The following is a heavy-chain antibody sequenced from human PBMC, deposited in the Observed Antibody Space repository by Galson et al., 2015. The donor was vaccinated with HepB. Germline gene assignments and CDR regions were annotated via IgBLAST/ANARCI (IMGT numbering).Heavy chain of an antibody. Sequence: LRLSCAASGFTFSVYAMYWVRQAPGKGLEWVSVISGTGDGTYYADSVKGRFTISRDNSMNTVYLQMNSLRVEDTALYDCAKGTRSSSHYPGMDVWGQGTTVSVFS. CDR3: AKGTRSSSHYPGMDV. CDR1: GFTFSVYA. V-gene: IGHV3-23*01. CDR2: ISGTGDGT. J-gene: IGHJ6*02. D-gene: IGHD6-6*01.